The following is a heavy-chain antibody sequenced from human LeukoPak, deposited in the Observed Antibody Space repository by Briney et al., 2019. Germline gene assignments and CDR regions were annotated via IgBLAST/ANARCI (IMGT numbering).Heavy chain of an antibody. J-gene: IGHJ3*02. V-gene: IGHV4-59*08. CDR2: IYYSGST. CDR3: ARHDSSGPYNAFDM. CDR1: GGSISSYY. D-gene: IGHD3-22*01. Sequence: SETLSLTCTVSGGSISSYYWSWIRQPPGKGLEWIGYIYYSGSTNYNPSLKSRVTISVDTSKNQFSLKLSSVTAADTAVYYCARHDSSGPYNAFDMWGQGTMVTVSS.